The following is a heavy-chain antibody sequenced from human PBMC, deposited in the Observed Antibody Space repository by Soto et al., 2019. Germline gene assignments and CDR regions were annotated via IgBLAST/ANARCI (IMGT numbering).Heavy chain of an antibody. CDR3: AKDRVATTYYYYNGMDV. Sequence: QVQLAESGGGVVQPGRSLRLSCAASGFTFRNCGMHWVRQAPGKGLEWVAVISYDGSNKYYADSVKGRFTISRDNSKNTLYLQMNSLRSEDTAVYYCAKDRVATTYYYYNGMDVWGQGTTVTVSS. V-gene: IGHV3-30*18. CDR2: ISYDGSNK. D-gene: IGHD5-12*01. CDR1: GFTFRNCG. J-gene: IGHJ6*02.